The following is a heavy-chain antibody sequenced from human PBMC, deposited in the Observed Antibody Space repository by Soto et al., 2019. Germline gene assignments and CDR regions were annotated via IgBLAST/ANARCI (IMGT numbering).Heavy chain of an antibody. CDR1: GGTFSSYA. D-gene: IGHD3-22*01. Sequence: QVQLVQSGAEVKKPGSSVKVSCKASGGTFSSYAISWVRQAPGQGLEWMGGIITIFGTANYAQKFQGRVTISADESTTTAYMGLSSLRSEDTAVYYLAVGGCYYDSSCYTTDYWGQGTLVTVSS. CDR3: AVGGCYYDSSCYTTDY. J-gene: IGHJ4*02. CDR2: IITIFGTA. V-gene: IGHV1-69*12.